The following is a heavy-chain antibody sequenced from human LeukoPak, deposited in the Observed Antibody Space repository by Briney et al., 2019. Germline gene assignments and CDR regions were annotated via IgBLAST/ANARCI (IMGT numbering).Heavy chain of an antibody. J-gene: IGHJ4*02. Sequence: PGGSLRLSCAASGFTFSSYAMNWVRQAPGKGLEFVSAISSNGGRTYYANSVKGRFTISRDNSKNTLYLQMNSLRAEDTAVYYCARDGGDGDYWTFDYWGQGTLVTVSS. CDR3: ARDGGDGDYWTFDY. V-gene: IGHV3-64*01. CDR1: GFTFSSYA. CDR2: ISSNGGRT. D-gene: IGHD4-17*01.